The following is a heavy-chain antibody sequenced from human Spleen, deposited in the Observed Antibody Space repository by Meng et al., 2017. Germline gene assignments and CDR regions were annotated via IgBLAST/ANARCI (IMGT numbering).Heavy chain of an antibody. CDR2: INQGGSEK. CDR1: GFTFRSYW. Sequence: GESLKISCTASGFTFRSYWMSWVRQAPGKGLEWVANINQGGSEKYFMDSLMGRFTISRDNAKNSVYLQMNNLRAEDTAVYYCAKTGVTFDAFDIWGQGTMVTVSS. D-gene: IGHD7-27*01. CDR3: AKTGVTFDAFDI. V-gene: IGHV3-7*01. J-gene: IGHJ3*02.